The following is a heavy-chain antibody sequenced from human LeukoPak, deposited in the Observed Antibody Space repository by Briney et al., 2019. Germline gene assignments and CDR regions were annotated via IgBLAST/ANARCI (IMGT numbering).Heavy chain of an antibody. J-gene: IGHJ4*02. CDR2: ISYDGTNK. CDR1: GFTFSNYG. V-gene: IGHV3-30*18. D-gene: IGHD2-15*01. Sequence: GGSLRLSCAASGFTFSNYGMHWVRQAPGKGLEWVTVISYDGTNKYYADSVKGRFTISRDNSKNTLNLQMNSLRAEDTAVYYCAKDYSRPYWGQGTLVTVSS. CDR3: AKDYSRPY.